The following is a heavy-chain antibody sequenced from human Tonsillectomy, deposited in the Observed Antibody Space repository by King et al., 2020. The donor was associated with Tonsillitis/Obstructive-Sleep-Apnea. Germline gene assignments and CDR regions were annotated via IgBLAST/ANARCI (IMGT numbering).Heavy chain of an antibody. V-gene: IGHV3-9*01. Sequence: VQLVEAGGGLVQPGRSLRLSCAASGFIFDDYAMHWVRQAPGKGLEWVSGVSWNSGSIGYADSVKGRFTISRDNAKNSLYLQMNSLRAEDPALYDCAKVSRLCGDAVLLDYFDYCSQRTLFTFLS. CDR1: GFIFDDYA. CDR3: AKVSRLCGDAVLLDYFDY. D-gene: IGHD4-17*01. J-gene: IGHJ4*02. CDR2: VSWNSGSI.